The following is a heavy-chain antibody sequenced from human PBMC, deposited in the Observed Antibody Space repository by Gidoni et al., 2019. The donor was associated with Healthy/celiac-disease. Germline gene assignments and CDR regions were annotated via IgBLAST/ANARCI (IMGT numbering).Heavy chain of an antibody. CDR3: ARLSLKRPLRGKYNWFDP. Sequence: QVQLVQSGAEVKKPGSSVKVSCKASGGTFSSYAISWVRQAPGQGLEWMGGIIPIFGTANYAQKFQGRVTITADESTSTAYMELSSLRSEDTAVYYCARLSLKRPLRGKYNWFDPWGQGTLVTVSS. CDR2: IIPIFGTA. J-gene: IGHJ5*02. D-gene: IGHD4-17*01. CDR1: GGTFSSYA. V-gene: IGHV1-69*01.